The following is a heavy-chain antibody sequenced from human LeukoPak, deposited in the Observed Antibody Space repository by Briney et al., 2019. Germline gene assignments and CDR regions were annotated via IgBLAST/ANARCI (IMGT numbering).Heavy chain of an antibody. CDR3: ARVGAWELQRVFDY. D-gene: IGHD1-26*01. V-gene: IGHV3-7*01. Sequence: GGSLTLSRPASGFSFSDYWMTWVRQVPGRGLAWVANIKQDGSDKYYVDSVEGRFTISRDNARKSLYLEMNNLRGEDTAIYYCARVGAWELQRVFDYWGQGTLVTVSS. CDR1: GFSFSDYW. CDR2: IKQDGSDK. J-gene: IGHJ4*02.